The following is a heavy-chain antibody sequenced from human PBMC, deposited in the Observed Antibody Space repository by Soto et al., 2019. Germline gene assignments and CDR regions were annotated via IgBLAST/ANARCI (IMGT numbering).Heavy chain of an antibody. J-gene: IGHJ5*02. Sequence: EVQLVESGGGLVKPGGSLRLSCAASGFTFRSFTMNWVRQAPGKGLEWVSTISSNSAYIYYTDALRGRFTISKDNAKHSLHLQMNSRRSENPAVDYGTRDASRYSSARVWFDPWGPGTLVTVSS. CDR3: TRDASRYSSARVWFDP. V-gene: IGHV3-21*02. CDR2: ISSNSAYI. D-gene: IGHD5-18*01. CDR1: GFTFRSFT.